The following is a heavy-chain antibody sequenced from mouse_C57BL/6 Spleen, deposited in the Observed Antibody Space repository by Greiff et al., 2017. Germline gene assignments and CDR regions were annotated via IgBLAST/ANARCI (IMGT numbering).Heavy chain of an antibody. CDR1: GYTFTSYW. CDR3: ARHDYDAVAY. Sequence: QVQLQQPGPELVRPGSSVKMSCQASGYTFTSYWMHWVKQRHIKSLEWIGNINPSDSETSYNQKFKDKATLTVDKSSSTAYMQLRSLTSDDSAVYYCARHDYDAVAYRGPGTLVPGSA. D-gene: IGHD2-4*01. J-gene: IGHJ3*01. V-gene: IGHV1-52*01. CDR2: INPSDSET.